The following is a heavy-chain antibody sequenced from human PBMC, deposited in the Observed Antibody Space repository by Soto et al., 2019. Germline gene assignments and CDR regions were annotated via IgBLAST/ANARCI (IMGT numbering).Heavy chain of an antibody. Sequence: GGSLRLSCAASGFTFSSYAMHWVRQAPGKGLEWVAVISYDGSNKYYADSVKGRFTISRDSSKNTLYLQMNSLRAEDTAVYYCARDQEMVTTSYCFDYWGQGTPVTVSS. J-gene: IGHJ4*02. D-gene: IGHD5-18*01. CDR3: ARDQEMVTTSYCFDY. CDR1: GFTFSSYA. CDR2: ISYDGSNK. V-gene: IGHV3-30-3*01.